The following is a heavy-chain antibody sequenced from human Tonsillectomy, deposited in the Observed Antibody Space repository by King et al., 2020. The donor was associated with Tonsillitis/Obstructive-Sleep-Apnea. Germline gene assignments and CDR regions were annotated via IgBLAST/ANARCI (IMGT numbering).Heavy chain of an antibody. J-gene: IGHJ6*03. V-gene: IGHV3-11*05. CDR1: GFIFGDFY. Sequence: VQLVESGGGLVKPGGSLRLSGAASGFIFGDFYMNWVRQAPGKGLEWVAYISGTSGSTNYADSLRGRFTISRDNANNSVHLQMHSLRADDTAVYYCARSVFMDVWGKGTTVTVSS. CDR2: ISGTSGST. CDR3: ARSVFMDV.